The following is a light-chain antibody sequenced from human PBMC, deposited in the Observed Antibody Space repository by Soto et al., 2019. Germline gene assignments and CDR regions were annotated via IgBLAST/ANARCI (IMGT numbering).Light chain of an antibody. J-gene: IGKJ1*01. Sequence: DIVMTQSPATLSVSPGERATLSCRASQSISSNLAWYQQKPGQAPRLLIYGASNRATGIQDRFSGSGSGTDFTLTISRLEPEDFAAYYCQQYGSSGTCGQGTKVDIK. CDR3: QQYGSSGT. CDR1: QSISSN. CDR2: GAS. V-gene: IGKV3-20*01.